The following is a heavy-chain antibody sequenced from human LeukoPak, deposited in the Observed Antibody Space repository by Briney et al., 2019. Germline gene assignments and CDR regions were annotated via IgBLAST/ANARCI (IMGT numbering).Heavy chain of an antibody. D-gene: IGHD3-22*01. CDR1: GGSISSGGYS. CDR3: ARVSTMIASGSYQWDWFDP. Sequence: SETLSLTCAVSGGSISSGGYSWSWIRQPPGKGLEWIGYIYHSGSTYYNPSLKSRVTISVDRSKNQFSLKLSSVTAADTAVYYCARVSTMIASGSYQWDWFDPWGQGTLVTVSS. J-gene: IGHJ5*02. V-gene: IGHV4-30-2*01. CDR2: IYHSGST.